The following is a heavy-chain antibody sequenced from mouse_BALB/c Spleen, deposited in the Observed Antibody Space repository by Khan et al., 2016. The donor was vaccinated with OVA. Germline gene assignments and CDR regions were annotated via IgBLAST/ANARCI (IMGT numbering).Heavy chain of an antibody. J-gene: IGHJ3*01. CDR2: IWTGGGT. CDR1: GFSLTSYD. V-gene: IGHV2-9-2*01. CDR3: VRAGYKDWCAY. D-gene: IGHD1-3*01. Sequence: QVQLKESGPGLVAPSQSLSITCTVSGFSLTSYDISWIRQPPGKGLEWLGVIWTGGGTNYNSAFMSSLRISQDNSKSQVFFKMNSLQTADTAISSGVRAGYKDWCAYWGQGTLVTVSA.